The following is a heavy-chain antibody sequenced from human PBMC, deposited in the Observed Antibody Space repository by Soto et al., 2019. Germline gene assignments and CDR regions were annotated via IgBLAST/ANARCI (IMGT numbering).Heavy chain of an antibody. Sequence: GGSLRPSCAASGFTFKNAWMRWVRQAPGKGLEWVGRIKSKTDGGTTDYAAPVKGRFTISRDDSKNTLYLQMNSLKTEDTAVYYCTTDPAVPIVVVPAARGVRQYNWFDPWGQGTLVTVSS. J-gene: IGHJ5*02. D-gene: IGHD2-2*01. CDR1: GFTFKNAW. CDR3: TTDPAVPIVVVPAARGVRQYNWFDP. V-gene: IGHV3-15*01. CDR2: IKSKTDGGTT.